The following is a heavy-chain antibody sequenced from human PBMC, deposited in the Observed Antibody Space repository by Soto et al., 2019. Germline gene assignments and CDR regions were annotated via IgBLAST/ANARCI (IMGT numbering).Heavy chain of an antibody. Sequence: QVQLVQSGAEVKKPGASVRISCRASGYSFTSTYVHWVRQAPGQGPEWMGIINPAGGTTYYAQKFQGRLTITSDTSTDTVFMDLKDLTSEDTAVYFCALKVVTYYDNWGQGTLLTVSS. J-gene: IGHJ4*02. CDR2: INPAGGTT. V-gene: IGHV1-46*01. CDR3: ALKVVTYYDN. D-gene: IGHD2-21*02. CDR1: GYSFTSTY.